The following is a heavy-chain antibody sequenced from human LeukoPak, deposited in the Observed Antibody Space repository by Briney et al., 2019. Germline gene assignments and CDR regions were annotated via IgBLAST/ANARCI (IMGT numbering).Heavy chain of an antibody. CDR1: GGTFSSYA. CDR2: IIPIFGTA. V-gene: IGHV1-69*06. D-gene: IGHD6-19*01. J-gene: IGHJ5*02. CDR3: ASGPKYGYSSGGFDP. Sequence: GASVKVSCKASGGTFSSYAISWVRQAPGQGLEWMGGIIPIFGTANYAQKFQGRVTITADKSTSTAYMELSSLRSEDTAVYYCASGPKYGYSSGGFDPWGQGTLVTVSS.